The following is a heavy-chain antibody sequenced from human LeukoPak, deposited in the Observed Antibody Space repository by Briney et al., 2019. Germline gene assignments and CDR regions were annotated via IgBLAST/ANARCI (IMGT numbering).Heavy chain of an antibody. Sequence: PSETLSLTCIVSGYSISNSYYWGWIRQPPGKGLEWIGSIYYSVTTYYNPSLKSRVTISVDTSKNQFSLKLNSVTAADTAVYYCARGEYYYGSGSRDFDYWGQGTLVTVSS. CDR3: ARGEYYYGSGSRDFDY. J-gene: IGHJ4*02. CDR1: GYSISNSYY. CDR2: IYYSVTT. V-gene: IGHV4-38-2*02. D-gene: IGHD3-10*01.